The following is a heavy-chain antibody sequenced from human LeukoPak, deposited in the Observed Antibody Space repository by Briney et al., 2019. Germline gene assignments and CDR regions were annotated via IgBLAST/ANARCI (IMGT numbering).Heavy chain of an antibody. D-gene: IGHD1-14*01. Sequence: GGSLRLSCAASGFTFSSYGMHWVRQAPGKGLEWVAVISYDGSNKYYADSVKGRFTISRDNSKNTLYLQMNSLRAEDTAVYYCAKARGNLRANYFDYWGQGTLVTVSS. CDR3: AKARGNLRANYFDY. CDR2: ISYDGSNK. V-gene: IGHV3-30*18. J-gene: IGHJ4*02. CDR1: GFTFSSYG.